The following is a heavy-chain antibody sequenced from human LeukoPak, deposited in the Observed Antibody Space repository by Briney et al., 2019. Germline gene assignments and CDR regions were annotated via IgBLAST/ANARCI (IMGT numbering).Heavy chain of an antibody. CDR2: ISYDGSNK. V-gene: IGHV3-30-3*01. CDR3: ARHLGWELVTGFDY. J-gene: IGHJ4*02. CDR1: GFTFSSYA. D-gene: IGHD1-26*01. Sequence: GRSLRLSCAASGFTFSSYAMHWVRQAPGKGLEWVAVISYDGSNKYYADSVKGRFTISRDNSKNTLYLQMNSLRAEDTAVYYCARHLGWELVTGFDYWGQGTLVTVSS.